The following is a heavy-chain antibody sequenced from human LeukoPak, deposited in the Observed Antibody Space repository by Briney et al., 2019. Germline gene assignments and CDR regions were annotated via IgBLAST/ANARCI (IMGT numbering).Heavy chain of an antibody. CDR2: MHYSGST. CDR1: GDPIRSHY. Sequence: SETLSLTCIVSGDPIRSHYWSWIRQPPGKGLEWIAYMHYSGSTNYNPSLKSRVAISVDTSKNQFSLKLSSVTAADTAVYYCARAGAAGPAVDFWGQGTLVTVSS. D-gene: IGHD3-10*01. V-gene: IGHV4-59*11. J-gene: IGHJ4*02. CDR3: ARAGAAGPAVDF.